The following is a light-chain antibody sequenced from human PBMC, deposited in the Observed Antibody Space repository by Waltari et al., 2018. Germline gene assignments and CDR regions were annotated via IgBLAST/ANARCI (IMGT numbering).Light chain of an antibody. CDR1: QAINGY. V-gene: IGKV1-9*01. CDR3: QERNRGPLT. CDR2: DTS. J-gene: IGKJ4*01. Sequence: DIQLTQSPSLLSASVGDRVTITCRASQAINGYLAWYQVRPGRAPKLLIYDTSTLQSGVPSMFSGSESGTDFTLTISTLQPEDFAAYDCQERNRGPLTIGDRTKVEIK.